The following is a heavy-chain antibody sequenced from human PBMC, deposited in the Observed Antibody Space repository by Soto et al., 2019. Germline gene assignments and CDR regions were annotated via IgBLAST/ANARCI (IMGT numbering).Heavy chain of an antibody. CDR3: ARDLSVAGTLGY. CDR2: INAGNGNT. V-gene: IGHV1-3*01. CDR1: GYTFTSYA. J-gene: IGHJ4*02. Sequence: ASLKVSCKASGYTFTSYAMHWVRQAPGQRLEWMGWINAGNGNTKYSQKLQGRVTMTTDTSTSTAYMELRSLRSDDTAVYYCARDLSVAGTLGYWGQGTLVTVSS. D-gene: IGHD6-19*01.